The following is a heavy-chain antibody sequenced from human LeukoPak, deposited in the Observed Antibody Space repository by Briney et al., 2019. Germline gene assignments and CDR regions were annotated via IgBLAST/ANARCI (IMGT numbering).Heavy chain of an antibody. CDR3: ARPRSGWDYFYSGMDV. V-gene: IGHV3-30-3*01. D-gene: IGHD6-19*01. CDR2: ISYDGSNK. CDR1: GFTFSGYA. Sequence: GGSLRLSCAASGFTFSGYAMSWVRQAPGKGLEWVAVISYDGSNKYYADSVKGRFTISRDNSKNTLYLQMNSLRAEDTAVYYCARPRSGWDYFYSGMDVWGQGTTVTVSS. J-gene: IGHJ6*02.